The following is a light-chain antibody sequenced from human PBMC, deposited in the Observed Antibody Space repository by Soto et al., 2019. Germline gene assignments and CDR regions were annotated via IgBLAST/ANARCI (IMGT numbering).Light chain of an antibody. CDR2: EVT. Sequence: QSVLTQPASVSGSPGQSITISCTGSNSDIGRYDHVSWYQHHPGRAPKLLISEVTKRPSGISDRFSGSKSGYTASLTISGLQAEDEADYYCNSHTSGDFRVFGTGTKLTGL. CDR1: NSDIGRYDH. V-gene: IGLV2-14*01. J-gene: IGLJ1*01. CDR3: NSHTSGDFRV.